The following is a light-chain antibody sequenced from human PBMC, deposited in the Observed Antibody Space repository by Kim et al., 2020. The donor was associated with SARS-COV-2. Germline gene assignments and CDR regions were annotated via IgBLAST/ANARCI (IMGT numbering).Light chain of an antibody. CDR3: QQYMNWPPYT. J-gene: IGKJ2*01. Sequence: VSPGESASLSCRASRSVVSNLAWYQHKPGQAPRLLIFDTSKRATGVPARFSGSGSGTLFTLTISDLQSEDFAFYYCQQYMNWPPYTFGQGTKLEI. CDR2: DTS. CDR1: RSVVSN. V-gene: IGKV3-15*01.